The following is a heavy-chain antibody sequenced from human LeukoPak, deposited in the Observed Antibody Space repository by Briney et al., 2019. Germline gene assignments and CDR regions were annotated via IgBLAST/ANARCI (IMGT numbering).Heavy chain of an antibody. CDR2: IWNDGSIK. CDR3: ARDDWNYGKYTFDI. Sequence: PGGSLRLSRAASGFTFSTFGMHWVRQAPGKGLEWVAVIWNDGSIKYYTDSVKGRFTISRDNSKNTLYLQMYSLRAEDTAVYYCARDDWNYGKYTFDIWGLGTMVTVAS. V-gene: IGHV3-33*01. CDR1: GFTFSTFG. D-gene: IGHD1-7*01. J-gene: IGHJ3*02.